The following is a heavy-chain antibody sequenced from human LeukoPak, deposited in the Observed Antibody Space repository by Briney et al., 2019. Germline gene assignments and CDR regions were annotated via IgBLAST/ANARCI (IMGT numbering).Heavy chain of an antibody. J-gene: IGHJ5*02. CDR3: AASGYSGSYYGWFDP. Sequence: SETLCLTCAVYGGSLSGYYWSWIRQPPGKGLEWIGEINHSGSTNYNPSLKSRVTISVDTSKNQFSLKLSSVTAADTAVYYCAASGYSGSYYGWFDPWGQGTLVTVSS. V-gene: IGHV4-34*01. CDR2: INHSGST. CDR1: GGSLSGYY. D-gene: IGHD1-26*01.